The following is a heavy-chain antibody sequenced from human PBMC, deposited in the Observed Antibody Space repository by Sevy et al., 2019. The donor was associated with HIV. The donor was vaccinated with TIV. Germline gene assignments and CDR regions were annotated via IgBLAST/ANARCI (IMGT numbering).Heavy chain of an antibody. Sequence: GGSLRLSCAASGFTFSDYYMSWIRQAPGKGLEWVSYISSSGSTIYYADSVKGRFTISRDNSKNSLYLQMNSLRAEDSAVYYCARGAYDSSGSYYFDYCGQGTLVTVSS. CDR1: GFTFSDYY. CDR2: ISSSGSTI. D-gene: IGHD3-22*01. CDR3: ARGAYDSSGSYYFDY. J-gene: IGHJ4*02. V-gene: IGHV3-11*01.